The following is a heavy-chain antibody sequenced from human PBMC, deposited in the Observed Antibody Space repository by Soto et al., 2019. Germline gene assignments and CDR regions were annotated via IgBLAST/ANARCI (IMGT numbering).Heavy chain of an antibody. J-gene: IGHJ4*02. CDR3: AVFWSGYYSPTFRFDY. Sequence: SETLSLTCTVSGGSISSSSYYWGWIRQPPGKGLEWIGSIYYSGSTYYNPSLKGRVTISVDTSKNQFSLKLSSVTAADTAVYYCAVFWSGYYSPTFRFDYWGQGTLVTVSS. V-gene: IGHV4-39*01. CDR1: GGSISSSSYY. D-gene: IGHD3-3*01. CDR2: IYYSGST.